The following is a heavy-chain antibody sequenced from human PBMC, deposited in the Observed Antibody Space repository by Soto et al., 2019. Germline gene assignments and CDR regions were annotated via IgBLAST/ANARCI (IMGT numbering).Heavy chain of an antibody. CDR1: GGSISSSY. CDR2: LSTRGRT. D-gene: IGHD6-19*01. CDR3: ARGGIHSSCLHLLGCFDP. V-gene: IGHV4-4*07. J-gene: IGHJ5*02. Sequence: SETLSLTCSVSGGSISSSYWNWIWLPARPGLARIGRLSTRGRTTYNPSLKSRATMSVDTSKTQFSLKLTSVTAADTAVYFCARGGIHSSCLHLLGCFDPWGLGTLVTVSS.